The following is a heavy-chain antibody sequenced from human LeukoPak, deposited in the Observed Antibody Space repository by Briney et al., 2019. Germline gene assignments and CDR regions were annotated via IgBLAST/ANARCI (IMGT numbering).Heavy chain of an antibody. V-gene: IGHV1-69*05. CDR1: GGTFSYYA. CDR3: AMESSSSYYFDY. CDR2: IIRMFGIP. J-gene: IGHJ4*02. Sequence: GASVNVSCKASGGTFSYYAISWVRQAPGQGLEWMGGIIRMFGIPNYAQKFQGRVTITTDESTSTAYMELSSLRSEATAVYYCAMESSSSYYFDYWGQGTLVTVSS. D-gene: IGHD6-6*01.